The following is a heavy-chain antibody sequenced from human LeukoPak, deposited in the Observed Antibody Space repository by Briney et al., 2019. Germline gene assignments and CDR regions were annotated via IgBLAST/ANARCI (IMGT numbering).Heavy chain of an antibody. CDR2: INPSGGST. CDR3: ARALSTYGSLMT. Sequence: ASVKVSCKASGYTFTSYYMHWVRQAPGQGLEWMGIINPSGGSTSYAQKFQGRVTMTRDMSTSTVYMELSSLRSEDTAVYCCARALSTYGSLMTWGQGTLVTVSS. J-gene: IGHJ5*02. CDR1: GYTFTSYY. D-gene: IGHD3-10*01. V-gene: IGHV1-46*01.